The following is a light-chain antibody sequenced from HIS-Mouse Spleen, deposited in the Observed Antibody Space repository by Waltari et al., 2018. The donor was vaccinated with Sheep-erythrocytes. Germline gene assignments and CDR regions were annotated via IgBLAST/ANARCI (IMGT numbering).Light chain of an antibody. J-gene: IGKJ1*01. CDR1: QSVSSN. Sequence: EIVMTQSPATLSVSPGDRATLSCRASQSVSSNLAWYQQKPGQAPRLLINGASTRPTGIPARFSGSGSGTEFTLTISSMQSEDFAVYYCQQYNNWPETFGQGTKVEIK. CDR3: QQYNNWPET. CDR2: GAS. V-gene: IGKV3-15*01.